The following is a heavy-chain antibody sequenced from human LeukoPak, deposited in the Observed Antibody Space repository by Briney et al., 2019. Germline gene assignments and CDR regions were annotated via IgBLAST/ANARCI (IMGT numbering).Heavy chain of an antibody. D-gene: IGHD2-15*01. CDR2: IYPGDSDT. CDR1: GYSFTIYW. V-gene: IGHV5-51*01. Sequence: GESPKISCKGSGYSFTIYWIGWVRQMPGKGLEWMGIIYPGDSDTRYSTSFQGQVTISAHKSISTAYLQWSSLKASDTAMYYCARGYCSGGFCFDYWGQGTLVTVSS. CDR3: ARGYCSGGFCFDY. J-gene: IGHJ4*02.